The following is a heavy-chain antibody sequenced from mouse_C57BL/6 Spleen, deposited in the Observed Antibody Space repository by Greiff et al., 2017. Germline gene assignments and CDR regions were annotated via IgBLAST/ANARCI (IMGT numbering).Heavy chain of an antibody. CDR2: IYPIDGSP. CDR1: GYTFPDHT. CDR3: ARGDDYDEFAY. J-gene: IGHJ3*01. Sequence: VQLQQSDAELVKPGASVKISCKVSGYTFPDHTIHWMKPRPEQGLEWIGYIYPIDGSPKYNEKFKGKAPLTADKSSRTAYMQLNSLTSEDSAVYFCARGDDYDEFAYWGQGTLVTVSA. D-gene: IGHD2-4*01. V-gene: IGHV1-78*01.